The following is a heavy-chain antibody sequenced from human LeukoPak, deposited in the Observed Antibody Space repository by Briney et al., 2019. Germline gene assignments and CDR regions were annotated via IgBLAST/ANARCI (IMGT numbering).Heavy chain of an antibody. CDR1: GFTFSDYY. CDR3: ARDMGDTAMVTSGDLYYFDY. V-gene: IGHV3-11*01. Sequence: GSLRLSCAASGFTFSDYYMSWIRQAPGKGLEWVSYISSSGSTIYYADSVEGRFTISRDNAKNSLYLQMNSLRAEDTAVYYCARDMGDTAMVTSGDLYYFDYWGQGTLVTVSS. J-gene: IGHJ4*02. D-gene: IGHD5-18*01. CDR2: ISSSGSTI.